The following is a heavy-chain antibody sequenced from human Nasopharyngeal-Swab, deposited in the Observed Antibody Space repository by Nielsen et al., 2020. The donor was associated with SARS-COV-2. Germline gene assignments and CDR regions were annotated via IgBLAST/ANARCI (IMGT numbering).Heavy chain of an antibody. CDR3: AKAPYLRGLDV. V-gene: IGHV3-23*01. D-gene: IGHD2-21*01. Sequence: RGSLRLSCAASGFTFSSYAMSWVRQAPGKGLEWVSIISGSGDTTYYADSVNDRFTISRDNSKNTLYLQTNSLRVEDTAVYYCAKAPYLRGLDVWGQGTTVTVSS. J-gene: IGHJ6*02. CDR1: GFTFSSYA. CDR2: ISGSGDTT.